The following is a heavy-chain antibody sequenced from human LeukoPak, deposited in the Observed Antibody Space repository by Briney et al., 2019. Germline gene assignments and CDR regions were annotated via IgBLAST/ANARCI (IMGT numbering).Heavy chain of an antibody. CDR2: INSDGSTT. J-gene: IGHJ4*02. D-gene: IGHD3-22*01. CDR3: ARWLLSGTYTGFDY. V-gene: IGHV3-74*01. CDR1: GFTFSTYW. Sequence: GGSLRFSCAASGFTFSTYWMHWVRQAPGKGLVWVSRINSDGSTTRYADSVKGRFTISRDNAKNTLYLQMNSLSAEDTAVYYCARWLLSGTYTGFDYWGQGTLVTVS.